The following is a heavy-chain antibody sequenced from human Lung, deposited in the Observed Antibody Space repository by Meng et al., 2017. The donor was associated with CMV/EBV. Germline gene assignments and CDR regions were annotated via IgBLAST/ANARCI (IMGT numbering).Heavy chain of an antibody. CDR1: GDSSTNHNW. Sequence: GPPLAKPSETLSLTCAGSGDSSTNHNWWAWVRHPPGKGLEWIGEIPHRCSSAYNPSLKSRVSMSIDKSKNQFSLKLTSVTAADTAVYHCLRRSGGSVWGQGTLVTVSS. V-gene: IGHV4-4*02. J-gene: IGHJ1*01. CDR2: IPHRCSS. D-gene: IGHD3-10*01. CDR3: LRRSGGSV.